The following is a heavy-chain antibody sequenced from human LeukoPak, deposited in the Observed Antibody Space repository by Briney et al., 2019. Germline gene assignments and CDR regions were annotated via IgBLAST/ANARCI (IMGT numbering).Heavy chain of an antibody. D-gene: IGHD3-22*01. CDR3: ARGVKFDYYYYMDV. V-gene: IGHV4-34*01. CDR1: GGSFSGYY. J-gene: IGHJ6*03. CDR2: INHSGST. Sequence: SETLSLTCAVYGGSFSGYYWSWIRQPPGKGLEWIGEINHSGSTNYNPSLKSRVTISVDTSKNQFSLKLSSVTAADTAVYYCARGVKFDYYYYMDVWGKGTTVTVSS.